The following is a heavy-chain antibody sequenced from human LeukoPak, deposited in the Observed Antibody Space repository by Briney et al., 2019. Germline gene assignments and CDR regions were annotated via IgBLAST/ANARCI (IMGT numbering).Heavy chain of an antibody. Sequence: SETLSLTCAVSGGSISSSNWWSWVRQPPGKGLEWIGEIYHSGSTNYNPSLKSRVTISVDKSKNQFSLKLSSVTAADTAVYYCARDPYYDSSGWFDYWGQGTLVAVSS. CDR2: IYHSGST. V-gene: IGHV4-4*02. J-gene: IGHJ4*02. D-gene: IGHD3-22*01. CDR3: ARDPYYDSSGWFDY. CDR1: GGSISSSNW.